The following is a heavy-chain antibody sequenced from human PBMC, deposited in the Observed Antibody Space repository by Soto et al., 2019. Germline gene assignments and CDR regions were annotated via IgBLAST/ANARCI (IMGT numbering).Heavy chain of an antibody. CDR3: ARACFFMSGGRCYSGYDWFDP. V-gene: IGHV1-3*01. J-gene: IGHJ5*02. CDR1: GYTFTSFA. Sequence: GASVKVSCKASGYTFTSFAIHWLRQAPGQRLEWMGWINGGNGNTKYSLKFQGRVTITRGTSASTAYMELNSLKSEDTAVYYCARACFFMSGGRCYSGYDWFDPWGQGTLVTVSS. D-gene: IGHD2-15*01. CDR2: INGGNGNT.